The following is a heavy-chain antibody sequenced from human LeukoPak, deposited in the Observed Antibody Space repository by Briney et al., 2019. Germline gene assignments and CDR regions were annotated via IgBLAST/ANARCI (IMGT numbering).Heavy chain of an antibody. V-gene: IGHV4-59*01. Sequence: KPSETLSLTCTVSGGSINGYSWTWIRQPPGKGLEWIGYMYYSGSTNYNPSLKSRVTISVDTSKNQFSLKLRSVTAADTAVYYCARAGQCGGDCYSLDYWGQGTLVTVPS. CDR1: GGSINGYS. D-gene: IGHD2-21*02. CDR2: MYYSGST. CDR3: ARAGQCGGDCYSLDY. J-gene: IGHJ4*02.